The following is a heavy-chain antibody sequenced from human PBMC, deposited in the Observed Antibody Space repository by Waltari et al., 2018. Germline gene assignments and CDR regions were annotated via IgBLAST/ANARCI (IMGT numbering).Heavy chain of an antibody. CDR2: ISGSGGST. V-gene: IGHV3-23*01. CDR3: GTATFYYYYGMDV. J-gene: IGHJ6*02. CDR1: GFTFSSYA. D-gene: IGHD5-12*01. Sequence: EVQLLESGGGLVQPGGSLRLSCAASGFTFSSYAMSWVRQAQGKGLEWVSAISGSGGSTYYADSVKGRFTISRDNSKNTLYLQMNSLRAEDTAVYYCGTATFYYYYGMDVWGQGTTVTVSS.